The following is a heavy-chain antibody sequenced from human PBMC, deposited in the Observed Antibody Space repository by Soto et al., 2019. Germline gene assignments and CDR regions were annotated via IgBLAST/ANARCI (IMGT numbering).Heavy chain of an antibody. V-gene: IGHV3-30-3*01. J-gene: IGHJ4*02. Sequence: GGSLRLSCAASGFTFRNYAMHWVRQAPDNGLEWVAVISYDGSDKYHADSVKGRFTISRDNSNNTLHLQMNGMRVEDTGVYYCARSNSRSGWGLMDYWGQGILVTVSS. CDR3: ARSNSRSGWGLMDY. CDR2: ISYDGSDK. CDR1: GFTFRNYA. D-gene: IGHD2-21*02.